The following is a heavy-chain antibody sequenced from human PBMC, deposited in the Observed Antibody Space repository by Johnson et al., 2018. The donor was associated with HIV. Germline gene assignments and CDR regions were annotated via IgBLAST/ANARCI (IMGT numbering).Heavy chain of an antibody. CDR2: ISWNSGNI. D-gene: IGHD6-13*01. CDR1: GFTFDDYA. CDR3: AKDINAGGSRGNAAFDI. V-gene: IGHV3-9*01. Sequence: VQLVESGGGVVQPGGSLRVSCAASGFTFDDYAIHWVRQAPGKGLEWVSGISWNSGNIGYADSVTGRFTISRDNAKNSLYLQMNSLRAEDTALYYCAKDINAGGSRGNAAFDIGGQGTMVTVSS. J-gene: IGHJ3*02.